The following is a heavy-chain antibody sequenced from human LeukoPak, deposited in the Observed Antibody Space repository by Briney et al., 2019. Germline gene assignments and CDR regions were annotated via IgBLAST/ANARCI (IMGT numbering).Heavy chain of an antibody. CDR1: GFTFSSYG. J-gene: IGHJ4*02. D-gene: IGHD6-13*01. Sequence: GRSLRLSCAASGFTFSSYGMHWVRQAPGKGLEWVAVISYDGSNKYYADSVKGRFTISRDNSKNTLYLQMNSLRAEDTAVYYCAKGHSSPMENWGQGTLVTVSS. CDR2: ISYDGSNK. CDR3: AKGHSSPMEN. V-gene: IGHV3-30*18.